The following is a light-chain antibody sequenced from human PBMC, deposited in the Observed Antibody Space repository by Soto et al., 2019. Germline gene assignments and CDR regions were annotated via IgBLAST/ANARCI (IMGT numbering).Light chain of an antibody. CDR3: QQYGDSPQT. J-gene: IGKJ1*01. CDR2: GAS. CDR1: QSVSSTY. Sequence: EIVLTQSPDTLSLSPGERATLSCRASQSVSSTYLAWYQQKPGQAPRLLIYGASSRATGIPDRFSGSGSGTDFTLTISRLEPEDFAVYYCQQYGDSPQTF. V-gene: IGKV3-20*01.